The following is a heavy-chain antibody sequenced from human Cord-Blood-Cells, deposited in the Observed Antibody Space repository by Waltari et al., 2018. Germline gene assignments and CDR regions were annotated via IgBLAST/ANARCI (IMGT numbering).Heavy chain of an antibody. CDR2: IIPIFGTA. CDR1: GGPFRSYA. D-gene: IGHD6-19*01. Sequence: QVQLVPSGAEVKKHGSSVKVSCKASGGPFRSYAISWLRQAPGQGLEWMGGIIPIFGTANYAQKFQGRVTITADKSTSTAYMELSSLRSEDTAVYYCARGQWLEAFDYWGQGTLVTVSS. J-gene: IGHJ4*02. CDR3: ARGQWLEAFDY. V-gene: IGHV1-69*06.